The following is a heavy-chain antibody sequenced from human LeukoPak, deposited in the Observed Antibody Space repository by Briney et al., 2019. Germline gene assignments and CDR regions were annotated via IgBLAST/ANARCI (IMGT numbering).Heavy chain of an antibody. CDR3: AKGYCTNGVCYAEGYYMDV. D-gene: IGHD2-8*01. V-gene: IGHV3-21*01. J-gene: IGHJ6*03. Sequence: GGSLRLSCAASGLTFSSYSMNWVRQAPGKGLEWVSSISSSSNYIYYADSVKGRFTISRDNAKNSLYLQMNSLRAEDTAVYYCAKGYCTNGVCYAEGYYMDVWGKGTTVTVSS. CDR2: ISSSSNYI. CDR1: GLTFSSYS.